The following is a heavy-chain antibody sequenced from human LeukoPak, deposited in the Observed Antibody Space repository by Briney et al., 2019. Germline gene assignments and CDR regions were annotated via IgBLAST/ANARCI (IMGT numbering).Heavy chain of an antibody. J-gene: IGHJ6*02. D-gene: IGHD5-12*01. V-gene: IGHV1-18*01. CDR1: GYTFTSYG. CDR2: ISAYKGNT. CDR3: ASIEHSGYDSRGPYYYGMDV. Sequence: ASVKVSCKASGYTFTSYGISWVRQAPGQGLEWMGWISAYKGNTNYAQKLQGRVTMTTDTSTSTAYMELRSLRSDDTAVYYCASIEHSGYDSRGPYYYGMDVWGQGTTVTVSS.